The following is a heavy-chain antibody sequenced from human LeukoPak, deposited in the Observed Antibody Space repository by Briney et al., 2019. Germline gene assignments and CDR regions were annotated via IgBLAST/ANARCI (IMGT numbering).Heavy chain of an antibody. D-gene: IGHD1-26*01. J-gene: IGHJ6*01. CDR3: ARDSPVSVGAQADV. Sequence: GSLRLSCAASGFTFSSYSMKWVRQAPGKGLEWVSYISSSSSARSYSDSLESIFTISRNNTKTALYLQMNSLRAEDAAVYYCARDSPVSVGAQADVWGKGTTVTVSS. CDR2: ISSSSSAR. V-gene: IGHV3-48*04. CDR1: GFTFSSYS.